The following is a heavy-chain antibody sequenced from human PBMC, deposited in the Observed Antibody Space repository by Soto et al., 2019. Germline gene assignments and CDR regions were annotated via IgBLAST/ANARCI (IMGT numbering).Heavy chain of an antibody. CDR1: GFTFSSYW. CDR2: IKQDGSEK. V-gene: IGHV3-7*01. Sequence: PRLSCAASGFTFSSYWMSWVRQAPGKGLEWVANIKQDGSEKYYVDSVKGRFTISRDNAKNSLYLQMNSLRAEDTAVYYCARVQFTAVAAYFDYWGQGTMVTVYS. D-gene: IGHD6-19*01. J-gene: IGHJ4*02. CDR3: ARVQFTAVAAYFDY.